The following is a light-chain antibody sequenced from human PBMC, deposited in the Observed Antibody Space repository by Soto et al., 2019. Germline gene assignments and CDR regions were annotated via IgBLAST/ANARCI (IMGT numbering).Light chain of an antibody. Sequence: DIQMTQSPSTLSASVGDRVTITCRASQSISSWLAWYQQKPGKAPKLLIYDASSLESGAPSRFSGRGSGTQFTLTISSLQPDDFATYYCQQYNSFSGTFGPGTKVDIK. CDR2: DAS. V-gene: IGKV1-5*01. CDR1: QSISSW. J-gene: IGKJ1*01. CDR3: QQYNSFSGT.